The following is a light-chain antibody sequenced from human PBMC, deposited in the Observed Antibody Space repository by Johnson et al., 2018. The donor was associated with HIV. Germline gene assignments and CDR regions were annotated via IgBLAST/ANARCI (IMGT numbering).Light chain of an antibody. J-gene: IGLJ1*01. CDR2: ENN. V-gene: IGLV1-51*02. CDR1: SSNIGNNY. Sequence: QLVLTQPPSVSAAPGQKVTISCSGSSSNIGNNYVSWYRQLPGTAPKLLIYENNKRPSGIPDRFFGSKSGTSATLDITGLQTGDEGDYYCGTWDSSLNAYVFGTGTKVTVL. CDR3: GTWDSSLNAYV.